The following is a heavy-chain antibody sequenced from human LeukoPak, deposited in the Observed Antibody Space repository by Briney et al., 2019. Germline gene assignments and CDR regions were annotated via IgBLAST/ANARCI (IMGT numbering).Heavy chain of an antibody. CDR1: GFTFSNYW. V-gene: IGHV3-7*01. Sequence: PGGSLRLSCAASGFTFSNYWMGWVRQAPGKGLEWVANIKQDGSEKRYVDPVKGRFTISRDNAKNTLYLQMNSLRAEDTAVYYCARDAGPGYYDSSDYWGQGTLVTVSS. CDR2: IKQDGSEK. CDR3: ARDAGPGYYDSSDY. J-gene: IGHJ4*02. D-gene: IGHD3-22*01.